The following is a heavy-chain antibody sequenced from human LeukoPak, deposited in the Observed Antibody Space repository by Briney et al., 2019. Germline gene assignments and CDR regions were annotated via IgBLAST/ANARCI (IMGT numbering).Heavy chain of an antibody. CDR2: INPNSGAT. D-gene: IGHD3-22*01. CDR3: ARAGGDYYDIHGNNWFDP. J-gene: IGHJ5*02. V-gene: IGHV1-2*02. CDR1: GYTFSGYY. Sequence: GASVKVSCKASGYTFSGYYIHWVRLAPGQGLEGMGWINPNSGATKYAQKFQGRVTTTRDTSISTAFMELSRLGSDDTAVYYCARAGGDYYDIHGNNWFDPWGQGTLVTVSS.